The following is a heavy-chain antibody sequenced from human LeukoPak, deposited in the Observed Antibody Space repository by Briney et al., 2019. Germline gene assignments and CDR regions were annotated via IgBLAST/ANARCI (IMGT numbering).Heavy chain of an antibody. CDR3: ARDGEMATIRRLFAFDI. J-gene: IGHJ3*02. D-gene: IGHD5-24*01. V-gene: IGHV3-11*04. CDR2: ISSSGSTI. Sequence: GGSLRLSCAASGFTFSDYYMSWIRQAPGKGLEWVSYISSSGSTIYYADSVKGRFTISRDNAKNSLYLQMNSLRAEDTAVYYCARDGEMATIRRLFAFDIWGQGTMVTVS. CDR1: GFTFSDYY.